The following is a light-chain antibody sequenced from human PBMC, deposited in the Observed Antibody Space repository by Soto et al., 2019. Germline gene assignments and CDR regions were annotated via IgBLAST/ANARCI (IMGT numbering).Light chain of an antibody. CDR3: QQRSNWPLT. J-gene: IGKJ4*01. CDR2: DAT. Sequence: EIVLTQPPATLSLSPGERATLSCRASQSVTSFLAWYQHKPGQAPRLLIYDATDRATGIPARFSCSGSGTDFTLTISSLEPEDFAVYYCQQRSNWPLTFGGGTKVEIK. V-gene: IGKV3-11*01. CDR1: QSVTSF.